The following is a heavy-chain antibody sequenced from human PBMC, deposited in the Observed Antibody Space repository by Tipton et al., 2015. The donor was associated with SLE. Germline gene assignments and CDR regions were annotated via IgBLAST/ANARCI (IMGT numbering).Heavy chain of an antibody. CDR3: AKARGGSYPSDAFDI. D-gene: IGHD1-26*01. Sequence: SLRLSCTASGFTFSDYYMSWIRQAPGKGLEWVSYISSSGSIGYADSVKGRFTISRDNAKNSLYLQMNSLRAEDTALYYCAKARGGSYPSDAFDIWGQGTMVTVST. CDR2: ISSSGSI. J-gene: IGHJ3*02. V-gene: IGHV3-11*01. CDR1: GFTFSDYY.